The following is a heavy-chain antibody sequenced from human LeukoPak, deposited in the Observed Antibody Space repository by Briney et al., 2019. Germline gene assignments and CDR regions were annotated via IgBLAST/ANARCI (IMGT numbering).Heavy chain of an antibody. D-gene: IGHD1-26*01. CDR2: IRPTDGST. J-gene: IGHJ4*02. CDR3: AKDTSYSGSYHDL. CDR1: GYTFINHY. V-gene: IGHV1-46*01. Sequence: ASVKVSCKPSGYTFINHYIHWVRQAPGQGLEWMGVIRPTDGSTSYAQNFQGRLSMTSDTSTSTAYMELSSLRSDDTAVYYCAKDTSYSGSYHDLWGQGTLVTVSS.